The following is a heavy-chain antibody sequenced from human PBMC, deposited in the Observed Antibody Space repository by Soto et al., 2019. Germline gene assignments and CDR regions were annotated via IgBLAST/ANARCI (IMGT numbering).Heavy chain of an antibody. J-gene: IGHJ4*02. CDR3: ARDNDCSSTSCSSTSFDY. Sequence: QVQLVESGGGVVQPGRSLRLSCAASGFTFSSYAMHWVRQAPGKGLEWVAVISYDGSNKYYADSVKGRFTISRDNSKNTLYLQMNSLRAEDTAVYYCARDNDCSSTSCSSTSFDYWGQGTLVTVSS. V-gene: IGHV3-30-3*01. CDR1: GFTFSSYA. D-gene: IGHD2-2*01. CDR2: ISYDGSNK.